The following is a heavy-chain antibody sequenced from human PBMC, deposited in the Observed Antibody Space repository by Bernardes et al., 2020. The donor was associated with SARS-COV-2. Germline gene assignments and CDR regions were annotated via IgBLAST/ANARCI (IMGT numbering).Heavy chain of an antibody. CDR1: GFTFSPYG. J-gene: IGHJ2*01. Sequence: GSLSLSCAASGFTFSPYGMHWVRPAPGKGLEWVAVIWYDGSSQYYADSVKGRFTISRDNSKNTLYLQMNSLRAEDTAVYYCARGLEDWYFDLWGRGTLVTVSS. CDR3: ARGLEDWYFDL. D-gene: IGHD1-1*01. V-gene: IGHV3-33*01. CDR2: IWYDGSSQ.